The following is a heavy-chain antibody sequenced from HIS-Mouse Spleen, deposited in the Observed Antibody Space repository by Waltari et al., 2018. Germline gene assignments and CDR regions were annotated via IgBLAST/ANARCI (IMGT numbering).Heavy chain of an antibody. V-gene: IGHV4-39*07. D-gene: IGHD2-15*01. J-gene: IGHJ4*02. Sequence: QLQLQESGPGLVKPSETLSLTCTVSGGSISSSRYYRGWIRPPPGKGLEWIGSIYYSGSTYYNPSLKSRVTISVDTSKNQFSLKLSSVTAADTAVYYCASGVVVAATAVHFDYWGQGTLVTVSS. CDR2: IYYSGST. CDR3: ASGVVVAATAVHFDY. CDR1: GGSISSSRYY.